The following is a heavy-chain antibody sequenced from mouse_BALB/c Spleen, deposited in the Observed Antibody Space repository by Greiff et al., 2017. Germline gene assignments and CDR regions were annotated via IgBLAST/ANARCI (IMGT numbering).Heavy chain of an antibody. V-gene: IGHV5-17*02. CDR3: ARSGDGYYEDAMDY. CDR1: GFTFSSFG. D-gene: IGHD2-3*01. CDR2: ISSGSSTI. J-gene: IGHJ4*01. Sequence: VQLKESGGGLVQPGGSRKLSCAASGFTFSSFGMHWVRQAPEKGLEWVAYISSGSSTIYYADIVKGRFTISRDNPKNTLFLQMTSLRSEDTAMYYCARSGDGYYEDAMDYWGQGTSVTVSS.